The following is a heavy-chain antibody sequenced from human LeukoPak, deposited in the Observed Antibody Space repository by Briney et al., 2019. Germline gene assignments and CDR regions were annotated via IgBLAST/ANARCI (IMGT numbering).Heavy chain of an antibody. J-gene: IGHJ4*02. Sequence: PGRSPRLSCAASGFTFSSYGMPWVRQAPGKGLEWVAVIWYDGSNKFYADSVQGRFTISRDDSKNTVYLQMNALRADDTAVYYCARLWTGYWGAYGSQGTLLTLP. CDR2: IWYDGSNK. CDR3: ARLWTGYWGAY. D-gene: IGHD3/OR15-3a*01. CDR1: GFTFSSYG. V-gene: IGHV3-33*01.